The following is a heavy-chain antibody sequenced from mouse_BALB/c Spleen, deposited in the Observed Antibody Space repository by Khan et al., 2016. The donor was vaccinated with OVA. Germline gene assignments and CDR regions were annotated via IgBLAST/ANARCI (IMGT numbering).Heavy chain of an antibody. CDR3: APAGTGDYFDY. V-gene: IGHV14-3*02. J-gene: IGHJ2*01. D-gene: IGHD4-1*01. Sequence: VQLQQSGAELVKPGASVKLSCTASAFNIKDTHMHWVKQRPEQGLEWIGRIDPANDNSKYDPRFQGKATITADTSSNTAYLHLSSLTSEDTAVYYCAPAGTGDYFDYWGQGTTLTVSS. CDR2: IDPANDNS. CDR1: AFNIKDTH.